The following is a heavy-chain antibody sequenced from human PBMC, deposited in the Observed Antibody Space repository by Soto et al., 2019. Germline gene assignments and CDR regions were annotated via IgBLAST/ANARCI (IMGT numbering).Heavy chain of an antibody. J-gene: IGHJ6*02. D-gene: IGHD2-2*01. CDR1: GFTFSTYE. CDR3: ARVHTEVKPAIMPNYYGIEV. Sequence: EVELVESGGGLVQPGGALRLSCTASGFTFSTYEMNWVRQAPGKGLDWVAYITGSGGAIYFAVSVKGRFSISRDNAKNELYLEMNSLRAEDTAVYYCARVHTEVKPAIMPNYYGIEVWGQGTTVTVSS. V-gene: IGHV3-48*03. CDR2: ITGSGGAI.